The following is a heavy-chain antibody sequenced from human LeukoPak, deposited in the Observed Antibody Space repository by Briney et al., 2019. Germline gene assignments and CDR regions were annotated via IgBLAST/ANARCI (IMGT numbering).Heavy chain of an antibody. V-gene: IGHV3-23*01. CDR3: AKVYGGWYLVDAFDI. D-gene: IGHD6-19*01. Sequence: GGSLRLSCAASGFTFSSYGMSWVRQAPGKGLEWISGISGSGANTYYADSVKGRFTISRDNSKNTLYLQMNSLRAEDTAVYYCAKVYGGWYLVDAFDIWGQGTMVTVSS. CDR2: ISGSGANT. J-gene: IGHJ3*02. CDR1: GFTFSSYG.